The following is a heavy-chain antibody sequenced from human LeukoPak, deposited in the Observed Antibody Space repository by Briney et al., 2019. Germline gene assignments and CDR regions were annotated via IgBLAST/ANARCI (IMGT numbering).Heavy chain of an antibody. CDR2: IDWDDDK. CDR3: ARIKTYLWAFDI. J-gene: IGHJ3*02. D-gene: IGHD2-2*01. Sequence: SGPALVKPTQTLTLTCTVSGFSLSTSGMCVSWIRQPPGKALEWLARIDWDDDKYYSTSLKTRLTISKDTSKNQVVLTMTNMDPVDTATYYCARIKTYLWAFDIWGQGTMVTVSS. V-gene: IGHV2-70*11. CDR1: GFSLSTSGMC.